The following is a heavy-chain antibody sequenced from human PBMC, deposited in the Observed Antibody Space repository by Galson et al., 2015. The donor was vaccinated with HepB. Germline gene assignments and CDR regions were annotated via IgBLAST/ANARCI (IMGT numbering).Heavy chain of an antibody. CDR1: GFTFSSYW. V-gene: IGHV3-7*05. J-gene: IGHJ4*02. CDR2: IKQDGSEK. D-gene: IGHD3-22*01. Sequence: SLRLSCAASGFTFSSYWMSWVRQAPGKGLEWVANIKQDGSEKYYVDSVKGRFTIPRDNAKNSLYLQMNSLRAEDTAVYYCARDGGDSSGYYLFDYWGQGTLVTVSS. CDR3: ARDGGDSSGYYLFDY.